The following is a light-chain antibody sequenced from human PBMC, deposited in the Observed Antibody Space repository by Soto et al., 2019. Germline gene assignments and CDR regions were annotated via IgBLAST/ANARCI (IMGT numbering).Light chain of an antibody. CDR1: SSDINDYNY. V-gene: IGLV2-14*01. Sequence: QSALTQPASVSGSPGQSITISCTGTSSDINDYNYVSWYQQRPGQAPKLMIYGVSNRPSGVSNRFSGSRSGNTASLTISGLQAEDDADYYCTSYTHSSFVFGGGTKLTVL. CDR3: TSYTHSSFV. CDR2: GVS. J-gene: IGLJ2*01.